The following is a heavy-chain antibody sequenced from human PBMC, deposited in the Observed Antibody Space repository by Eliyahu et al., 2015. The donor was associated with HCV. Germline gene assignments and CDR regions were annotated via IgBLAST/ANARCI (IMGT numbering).Heavy chain of an antibody. V-gene: IGHV3-23*01. CDR2: LSGKGDRT. D-gene: IGHD2-15*01. CDR3: ARDRQDRYCSGGSCGELDY. Sequence: EVQLLESGGGSVQPGGFLXLSCXASGFMFNXYAXNWVRQAPGKGLEWVXSLSGKGDRTFYAESVKGRFTISRDNSKKTLYLQMNSLIAEDTAVYFCARDRQDRYCSGGSCGELDYWGQGTLVTVSS. CDR1: GFMFNXYA. J-gene: IGHJ4*02.